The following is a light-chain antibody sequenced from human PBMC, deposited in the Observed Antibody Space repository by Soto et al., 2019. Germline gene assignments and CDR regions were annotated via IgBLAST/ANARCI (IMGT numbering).Light chain of an antibody. J-gene: IGLJ2*01. Sequence: SALTQPASVSGSPGQSLPISCTGTSSDVGGSNYVSWYQQHPGKAPKLMIYDVSNRPSGVSNRFSGSKSGNTASLTISGLQAEDEADYYCSSYTSSITLVFGGGTKLTVL. CDR2: DVS. CDR3: SSYTSSITLV. CDR1: SSDVGGSNY. V-gene: IGLV2-14*03.